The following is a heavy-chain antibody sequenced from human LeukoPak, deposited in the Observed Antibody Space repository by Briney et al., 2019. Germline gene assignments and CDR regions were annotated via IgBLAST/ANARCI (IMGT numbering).Heavy chain of an antibody. J-gene: IGHJ3*02. CDR1: GGSISSCSCY. D-gene: IGHD6-6*01. V-gene: IGHV4-39*07. Sequence: KSSETLSLTCTVSGGSISSCSCYWVWLRPPPGKGRDWNGCIYYSGSTNYNPSLKSRLTISIDTSENQFSLKLSSVTAADTAVYYCAREYSSSSGRRAFDIWGQGTMVTVSS. CDR3: AREYSSSSGRRAFDI. CDR2: IYYSGST.